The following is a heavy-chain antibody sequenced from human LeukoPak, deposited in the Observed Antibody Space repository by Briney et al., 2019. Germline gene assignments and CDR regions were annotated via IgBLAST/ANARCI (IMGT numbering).Heavy chain of an antibody. CDR1: GFTFSSYA. Sequence: GGSLRLSCAASGFTFSSYAMSWVRQAPGKGLEWVSGFSASDGSTVYADSVKGRFAVSRGNSKNTLYLQMNSLRAEDTAVYYCAKSLIAAAGTGAFDIWGQGTVVTVSS. J-gene: IGHJ3*02. CDR2: FSASDGST. CDR3: AKSLIAAAGTGAFDI. V-gene: IGHV3-23*01. D-gene: IGHD6-13*01.